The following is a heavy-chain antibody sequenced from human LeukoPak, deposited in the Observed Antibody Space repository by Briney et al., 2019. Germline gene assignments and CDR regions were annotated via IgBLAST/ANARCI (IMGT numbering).Heavy chain of an antibody. CDR3: ARPIAVADWFDP. CDR1: GGSINNSSFY. D-gene: IGHD6-19*01. CDR2: IYYSGST. J-gene: IGHJ5*02. Sequence: SETLSLTCTVSGGSINNSSFYWGWIRQPPGKGLEWIGSIYYSGSTYYNPSLKSRVTISVDTSKNQFSLKLSSVTAADTAMYYCARPIAVADWFDPWGQGTLVTVSS. V-gene: IGHV4-39*01.